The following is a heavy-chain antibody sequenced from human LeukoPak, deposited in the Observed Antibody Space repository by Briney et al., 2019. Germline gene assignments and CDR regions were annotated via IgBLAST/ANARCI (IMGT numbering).Heavy chain of an antibody. V-gene: IGHV1-18*04. J-gene: IGHJ4*02. D-gene: IGHD1-14*01. CDR3: ARAVSRQNPHLHGY. Sequence: ASVNVSCKASGYTFTSYGISWLRQAPGQGLEGMGWISAYNGNTNYAQKLQGRVTMTTDTSTSTAYMELRSLRSDDTAVYYGARAVSRQNPHLHGYWGQGTLVTVSS. CDR2: ISAYNGNT. CDR1: GYTFTSYG.